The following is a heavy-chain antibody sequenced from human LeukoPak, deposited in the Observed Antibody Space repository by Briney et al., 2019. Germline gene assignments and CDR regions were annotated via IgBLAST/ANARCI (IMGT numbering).Heavy chain of an antibody. J-gene: IGHJ3*02. V-gene: IGHV3-30*18. CDR3: AKAVGMEVYNDAFDI. D-gene: IGHD2-8*02. CDR1: GFTFSSYG. Sequence: GRSLRLSCAASGFTFSSYGMHWVRQAPGKGLEWVAVISYDGSNKYYADSVKGRFTISRDNSKNTLYLQMNSLRAEDTAVYYCAKAVGMEVYNDAFDIWGQGTMVTVSS. CDR2: ISYDGSNK.